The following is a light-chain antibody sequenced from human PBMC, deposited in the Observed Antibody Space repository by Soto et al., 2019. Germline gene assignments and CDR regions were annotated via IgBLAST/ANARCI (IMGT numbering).Light chain of an antibody. Sequence: QSALTQPASMSGSPGQSITISCTGTSSDVGSYYPVSWFQQHPGKAPKLIIYEVNKRPSGVSDRFSGSKSGNTASLTISGLQAADEAEYYCCPYAGDTTFFVFGTGTKLTVL. CDR1: SSDVGSYYP. V-gene: IGLV2-23*02. CDR2: EVN. J-gene: IGLJ1*01. CDR3: CPYAGDTTFFV.